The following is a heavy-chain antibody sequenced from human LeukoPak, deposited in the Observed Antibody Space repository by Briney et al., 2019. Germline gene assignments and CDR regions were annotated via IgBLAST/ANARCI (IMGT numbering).Heavy chain of an antibody. CDR1: GFTFRGYA. D-gene: IGHD6-19*01. CDR3: ARGGSGWT. V-gene: IGHV3-23*01. CDR2: ITGSGGTT. Sequence: PGGSLRLSCVASGFTFRGYAMSWVRQAPEKGLEWVAAITGSGGTTYYADSVKGRFTISRDNSENTLYLQMNSLRAEDTAVYYCARGGSGWTWGQGTLVTVSS. J-gene: IGHJ5*02.